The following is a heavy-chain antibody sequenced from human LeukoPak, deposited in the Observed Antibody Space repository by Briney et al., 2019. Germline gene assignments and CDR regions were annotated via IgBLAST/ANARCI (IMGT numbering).Heavy chain of an antibody. CDR3: ARGRPHGNDY. CDR2: IASDGSST. J-gene: IGHJ4*02. CDR1: GFTFDDYG. Sequence: GGSLRLSCAASGFTFDDYGMSWVRQAPGKGLVWVSRIASDGSSTTYADSVKGRFSISRDNAKSTLYLQMNSLRVEDTAVYYCARGRPHGNDYWGQGTLVTVSS. V-gene: IGHV3-74*01. D-gene: IGHD4-23*01.